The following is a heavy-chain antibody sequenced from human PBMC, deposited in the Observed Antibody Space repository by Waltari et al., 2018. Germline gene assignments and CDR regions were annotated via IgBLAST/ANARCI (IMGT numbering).Heavy chain of an antibody. J-gene: IGHJ4*02. V-gene: IGHV4-39*07. CDR1: GGSISSSSYY. D-gene: IGHD6-19*01. CDR2: IYYSGST. Sequence: QLQLQESGPGLVKPSETLSLTCTVSGGSISSSSYYWGWIRQPPGKGLEWIGSIYYSGSTYYNPSLKSRVTISVDTSKNQFSLKLSSVTAADTAVYYCAGTYSSGWYGFFDYWGQGTLVTVSS. CDR3: AGTYSSGWYGFFDY.